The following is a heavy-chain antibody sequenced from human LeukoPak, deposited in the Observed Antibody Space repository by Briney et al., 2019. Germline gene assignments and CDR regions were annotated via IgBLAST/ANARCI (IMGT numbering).Heavy chain of an antibody. V-gene: IGHV4-38-2*02. Sequence: PSETLSPTCTVSGYSISSGYYWGWIRQPPGKGLEWIGSIYHSGSTYYNPSLKSRVTISVDTSKNQFSLKLSSVTAADTAVYYCARGRGDFWSGYYYYFDYWGQGTLVTVSS. CDR3: ARGRGDFWSGYYYYFDY. CDR1: GYSISSGYY. D-gene: IGHD3-3*01. J-gene: IGHJ4*02. CDR2: IYHSGST.